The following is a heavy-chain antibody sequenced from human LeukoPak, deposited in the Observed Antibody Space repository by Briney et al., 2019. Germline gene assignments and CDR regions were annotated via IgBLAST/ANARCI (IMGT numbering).Heavy chain of an antibody. CDR1: GFTFSSYG. D-gene: IGHD2-15*01. V-gene: IGHV3-30*18. CDR2: ISYDGSNK. J-gene: IGHJ4*02. Sequence: PGGSLRLSCAASGFTFSSYGMHWVRQAPGKGLEWVVFISYDGSNKYYADSVKGRFTISRDNSKNTLYLQMNSLRAEDTAVYYCAKNSGGTCYSHLDYWGQGTLVTVSS. CDR3: AKNSGGTCYSHLDY.